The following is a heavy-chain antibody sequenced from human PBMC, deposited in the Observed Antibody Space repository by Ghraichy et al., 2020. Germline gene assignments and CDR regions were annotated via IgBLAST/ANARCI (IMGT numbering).Heavy chain of an antibody. CDR3: ARDHNIDGGFPNWFDP. D-gene: IGHD2/OR15-2a*01. Sequence: GGSLRLSCAASGFTFSSYSMNWVRQAPGKGREWVSSISSSSSYIYYADSVKGRFTISRDNAKNSLYLQMNSLRAEDTAVYYCARDHNIDGGFPNWFDPWGQGTLVTVSS. CDR1: GFTFSSYS. J-gene: IGHJ5*02. CDR2: ISSSSSYI. V-gene: IGHV3-21*01.